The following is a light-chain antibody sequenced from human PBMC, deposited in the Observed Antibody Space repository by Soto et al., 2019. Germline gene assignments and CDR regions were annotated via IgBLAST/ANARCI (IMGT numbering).Light chain of an antibody. Sequence: QSALTQPRSVSGSPGQSVTISCTGTSSDVGGYNYVSWYQQHPGKAPKLMIYDVSKRPSGVPDRFSGSKSGNTASLTISGLQAEDEADYYCQSCDSSLTACFFGTGTKVTVL. CDR1: SSDVGGYNY. J-gene: IGLJ1*01. CDR2: DVS. CDR3: QSCDSSLTACF. V-gene: IGLV2-11*01.